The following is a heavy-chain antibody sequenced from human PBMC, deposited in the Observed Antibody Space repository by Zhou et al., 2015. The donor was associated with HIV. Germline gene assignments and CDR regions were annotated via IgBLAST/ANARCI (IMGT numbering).Heavy chain of an antibody. J-gene: IGHJ4*02. D-gene: IGHD6-19*01. CDR1: GGTFNKHG. Sequence: QVQLVQSGAEVKKPGSSVKVSCKASGGTFNKHGISWVRQAPGQGLEWMGWVNPETGATLYEQKFQGRVTMTRDLSITTTYMELTWLRSDDTAVYYCAREAGGWYHLDFWGQGTLVPVSS. V-gene: IGHV1-2*02. CDR2: VNPETGAT. CDR3: AREAGGWYHLDF.